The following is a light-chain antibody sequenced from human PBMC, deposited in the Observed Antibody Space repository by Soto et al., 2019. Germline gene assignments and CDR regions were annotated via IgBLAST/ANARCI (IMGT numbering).Light chain of an antibody. V-gene: IGKV3-15*01. J-gene: IGKJ4*01. CDR2: GAS. CDR3: QQYNNWPLT. CDR1: QSVSSD. Sequence: EIVLTQSPATLSVAPGERATLSCRASQSVSSDLAWFQQKPGQAPRLLMYGASTRATGIPARFSGRGSGTAFTLTISSLQSEDFALYHCQQYNNWPLTFGGGTKVEIK.